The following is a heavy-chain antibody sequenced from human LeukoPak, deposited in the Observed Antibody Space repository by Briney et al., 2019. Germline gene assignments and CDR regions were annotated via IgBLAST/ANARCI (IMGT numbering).Heavy chain of an antibody. CDR3: ARADVSRYGMDV. Sequence: PSETLSLTCTVSGGPISSYYWSWIRQPPGKGLEWIGYIYYSGSTNYNPSLKSRVTISVDPSKNQYSLKLSSVTAADTAVYYCARADVSRYGMDVWGQGTTVTVSS. J-gene: IGHJ6*02. CDR1: GGPISSYY. V-gene: IGHV4-59*01. CDR2: IYYSGST.